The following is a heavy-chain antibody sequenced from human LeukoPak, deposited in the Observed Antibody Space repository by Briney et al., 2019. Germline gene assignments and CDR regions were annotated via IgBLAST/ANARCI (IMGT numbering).Heavy chain of an antibody. Sequence: PSETLSLTCAVYGGSFSGYYWSWIRQPPGKGLEWIGEINHSGSTNYNPSLKSRVTISVDTSKNQFSLKLSSVTAADTAVYYCARGTDCSSTSCYLSPWGQGTLVTVSS. V-gene: IGHV4-34*01. CDR2: INHSGST. D-gene: IGHD2-2*01. J-gene: IGHJ5*02. CDR1: GGSFSGYY. CDR3: ARGTDCSSTSCYLSP.